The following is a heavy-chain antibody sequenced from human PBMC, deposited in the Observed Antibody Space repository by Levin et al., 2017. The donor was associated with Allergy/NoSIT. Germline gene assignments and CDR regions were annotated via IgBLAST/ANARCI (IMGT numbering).Heavy chain of an antibody. CDR3: ARGGPRVGGYHPYFDY. CDR2: INHSGST. D-gene: IGHD6-25*01. Sequence: SQTLSLTCAVYGGSFSGYYWSWIRQPPGKGLEWIGEINHSGSTNYNPSLKSRVTISIDTSKNQFSLKVSYVTAADTAVYYCARGGPRVGGYHPYFDYWGQGALVTVSS. V-gene: IGHV4-34*01. CDR1: GGSFSGYY. J-gene: IGHJ4*02.